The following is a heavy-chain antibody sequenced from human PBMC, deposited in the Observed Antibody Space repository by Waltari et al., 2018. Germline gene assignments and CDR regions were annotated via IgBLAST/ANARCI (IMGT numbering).Heavy chain of an antibody. CDR1: GFSLSTXGMX. D-gene: IGHD6-13*01. CDR2: IDWDDDK. J-gene: IGHJ4*02. V-gene: IGHV2-70*15. CDR3: ARCIAAAGTFDY. Sequence: QVTLRESGPALVKPTQTLTLTCTXXGFSLSTXGMXXXXXRQPPGTALEWLARIDWDDDKYYSTSLKTMLTISKDTSKNQVVLTMTNMDPVDTATHYCARCIAAAGTFDYWGQGTLVTVSS.